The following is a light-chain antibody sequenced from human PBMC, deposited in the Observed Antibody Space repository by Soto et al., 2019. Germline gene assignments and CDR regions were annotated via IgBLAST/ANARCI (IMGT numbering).Light chain of an antibody. CDR3: QQRSNWPIT. V-gene: IGKV3-11*01. J-gene: IGKJ5*01. CDR1: QSVSSY. CDR2: DAS. Sequence: EIVLTQSPGTLSLSPWERATLSCRASQSVSSYLAWYQQKPGQAPRLLIYDASNRATGIPVRFSGSGSGTDFTLTISSLEPEDFAVYYCQQRSNWPITFGQGTRLEI.